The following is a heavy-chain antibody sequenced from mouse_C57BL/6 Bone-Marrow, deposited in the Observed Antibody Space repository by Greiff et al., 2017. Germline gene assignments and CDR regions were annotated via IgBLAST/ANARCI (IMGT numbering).Heavy chain of an antibody. CDR2: ISNGGGST. D-gene: IGHD2-5*01. Sequence: EVMLVESGGGLVQPGGSLKLSCAASGFTFSDYYMYWVRQTPEKRLEWVAYISNGGGSTYYPDTVKGRFTISRDNAKTTLYLQMSRLKSEDTAMYYCARSYYSNYLDYWGQGTTLTVSS. CDR1: GFTFSDYY. J-gene: IGHJ2*01. CDR3: ARSYYSNYLDY. V-gene: IGHV5-12*01.